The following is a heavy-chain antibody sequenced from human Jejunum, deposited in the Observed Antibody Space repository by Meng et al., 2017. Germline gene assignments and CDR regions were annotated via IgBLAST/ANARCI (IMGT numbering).Heavy chain of an antibody. CDR1: GFTFSSYW. Sequence: GESLKISCAASGFTFSSYWMTWVRQAPGKGPEWVANIKQDGTEKNYVDSVKGRFTISRDNAKNSLYLQMNSLRAEDTAVYYCATRVPSSDWYGVFDYWGQGTVVTVSS. D-gene: IGHD6-19*01. V-gene: IGHV3-7*01. CDR2: IKQDGTEK. J-gene: IGHJ4*02. CDR3: ATRVPSSDWYGVFDY.